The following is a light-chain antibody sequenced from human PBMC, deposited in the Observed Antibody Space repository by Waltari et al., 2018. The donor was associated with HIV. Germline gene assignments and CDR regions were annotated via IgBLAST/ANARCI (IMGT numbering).Light chain of an antibody. J-gene: IGLJ2*01. CDR3: SSYTSSSALDVV. V-gene: IGLV2-14*03. Sequence: QSALTQPASVSGSPGQSSTISCTGTSSDVGGYDYVSWYQQHPGKAPTLLIFDVSNRPSWVANRFSGSKSGNTASLTISGLQAEDEADYYCSSYTSSSALDVVFGGGTKLTVL. CDR1: SSDVGGYDY. CDR2: DVS.